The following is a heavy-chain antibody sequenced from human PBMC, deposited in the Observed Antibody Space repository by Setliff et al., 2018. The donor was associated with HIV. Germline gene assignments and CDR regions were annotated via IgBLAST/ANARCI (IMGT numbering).Heavy chain of an antibody. D-gene: IGHD1-26*01. J-gene: IGHJ4*02. CDR1: GGSVTRHY. V-gene: IGHV4-59*02. CDR2: IYYNGVT. Sequence: LSLTCTVSGGSVTRHYWTRIRQPPGKGLEWIGYIYYNGVTTYNPSLKSRVTISADTSKNQFSLKLTSVTAADTAVYYCARGILVDPTRFDYWGQGTQVTVSS. CDR3: ARGILVDPTRFDY.